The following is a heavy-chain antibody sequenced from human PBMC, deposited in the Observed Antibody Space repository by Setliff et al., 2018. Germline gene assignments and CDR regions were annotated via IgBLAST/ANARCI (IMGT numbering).Heavy chain of an antibody. Sequence: ASVKVSCKASGYTFTSFYIHWLRQAPGQGLEWMGRINPNSGDTNYEEKFQGRVTMTRDTSISTAYMELRSLRSDDTAVYYCAREPLYYYGSGSYYKPPLYYYGMDVWGQGTTVTVSS. D-gene: IGHD3-10*01. V-gene: IGHV1-2*06. CDR1: GYTFTSFY. CDR2: INPNSGDT. J-gene: IGHJ6*02. CDR3: AREPLYYYGSGSYYKPPLYYYGMDV.